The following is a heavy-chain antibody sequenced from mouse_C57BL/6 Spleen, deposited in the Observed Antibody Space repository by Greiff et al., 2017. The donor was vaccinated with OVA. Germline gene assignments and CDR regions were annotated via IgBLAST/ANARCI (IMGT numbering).Heavy chain of an antibody. V-gene: IGHV1-50*01. Sequence: QVQLQQPGAELVKPGASVKLSCKASGYTFTSYWMQWVKQRPGQGLEWIGEIDPSDSYTNYNQKFKGKATLTVDTSSSTAYMQLSSLTSEDSAVYYCARSPTGHYFDYWGQGTTLTVSS. D-gene: IGHD4-1*02. CDR1: GYTFTSYW. J-gene: IGHJ2*01. CDR3: ARSPTGHYFDY. CDR2: IDPSDSYT.